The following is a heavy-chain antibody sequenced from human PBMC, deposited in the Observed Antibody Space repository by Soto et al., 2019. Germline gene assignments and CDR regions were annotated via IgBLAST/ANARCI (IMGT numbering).Heavy chain of an antibody. J-gene: IGHJ4*02. CDR2: TYYRSKWYN. CDR1: GDSVSSNSAA. D-gene: IGHD6-13*01. CDR3: ARADSSSRLYYFDS. Sequence: SPTLSLTCAISGDSVSSNSAAWNWIRQSPSRGLEWLGRTYYRSKWYNDYAVSVKSRITINPDTSKNQLSLQLNSVTPQATAVYYCARADSSSRLYYFDSWGQGTLVTVSS. V-gene: IGHV6-1*01.